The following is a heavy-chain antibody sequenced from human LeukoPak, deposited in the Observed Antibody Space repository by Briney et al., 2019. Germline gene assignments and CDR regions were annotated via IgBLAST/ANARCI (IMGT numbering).Heavy chain of an antibody. CDR3: ALCGSCYSQKDDYYYGMDV. D-gene: IGHD2-15*01. Sequence: PGGSLRLSCAASGFTFSSYAMHWVRQAPGKGLEWVAVISYDGSNKYYADSVKGRFTISRDNSKNTLYLQMNSLRAEDTAVYYCALCGSCYSQKDDYYYGMDVWGQGTTVTVSS. J-gene: IGHJ6*02. V-gene: IGHV3-30*04. CDR1: GFTFSSYA. CDR2: ISYDGSNK.